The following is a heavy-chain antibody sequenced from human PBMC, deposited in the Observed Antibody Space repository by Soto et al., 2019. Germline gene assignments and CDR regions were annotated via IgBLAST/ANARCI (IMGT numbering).Heavy chain of an antibody. CDR3: AKAPYCSSTSCYNYYYYGMDV. V-gene: IGHV3-23*01. CDR1: GFTFSSYA. Sequence: EVQLLESGGGLVQPGGSLRLSCAASGFTFSSYAMSWVRQAPGKGLEWVSAISGSGGSTYYADSVKGRFTISRDNSKNTLYLQMNSLRAEDTAVYYCAKAPYCSSTSCYNYYYYGMDVWGQGTTVTVSS. J-gene: IGHJ6*02. D-gene: IGHD2-2*02. CDR2: ISGSGGST.